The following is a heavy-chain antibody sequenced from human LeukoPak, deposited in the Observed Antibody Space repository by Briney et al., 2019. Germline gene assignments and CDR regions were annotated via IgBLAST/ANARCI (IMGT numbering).Heavy chain of an antibody. CDR2: IYTSGST. V-gene: IGHV4-4*07. D-gene: IGHD1-1*01. CDR1: GASISSYY. J-gene: IGHJ4*02. CDR3: ARHQLERRHSGFDY. Sequence: SETLSLTCTASGASISSYYWSWFRQPAGKGLEWIGRIYTSGSTNYNPSLKSRVTMSVDTSKNQFSLKLSSVTAADTAVYYCARHQLERRHSGFDYWGQGTLVTVSS.